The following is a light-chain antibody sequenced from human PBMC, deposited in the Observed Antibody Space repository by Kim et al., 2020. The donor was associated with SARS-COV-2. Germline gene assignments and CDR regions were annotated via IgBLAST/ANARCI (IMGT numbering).Light chain of an antibody. J-gene: IGKJ4*01. CDR3: QQSGAFLT. CDR1: QSIGNR. Sequence: SVTTKEQVTNTCRASQSIGNRLHWYQQKPDQSPKLLIRYASQSITGVPPRFSGSGSGTEFTLTINSLEAEDAATYYCQQSGAFLTFGGGTKADIK. V-gene: IGKV6-21*02. CDR2: YAS.